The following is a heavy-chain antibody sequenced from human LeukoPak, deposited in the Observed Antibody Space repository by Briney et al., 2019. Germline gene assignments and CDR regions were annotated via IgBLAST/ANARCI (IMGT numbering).Heavy chain of an antibody. CDR1: GFTFSSYG. V-gene: IGHV3-30*03. CDR2: ISYDGSNK. CDR3: AREQGYYSVPGY. J-gene: IGHJ4*02. D-gene: IGHD3-22*01. Sequence: GGSLRLSCAASGFTFSSYGMHWVRQAPGKGLEWVAVISYDGSNKYYADSVKGRFTISRDNAKNTLYLQMNSLRAEDTAVYYCAREQGYYSVPGYWGQGTQVTVSS.